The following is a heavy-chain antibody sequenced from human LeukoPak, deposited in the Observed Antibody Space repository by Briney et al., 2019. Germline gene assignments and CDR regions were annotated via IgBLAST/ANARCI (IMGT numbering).Heavy chain of an antibody. CDR2: FDPEDGET. V-gene: IGHV1-24*01. Sequence: ASVKVSCKVSGYTLTELSMHWVRQAPGKGLEWMGGFDPEDGETIYAQKFQGRVTMTEDTSTDTAYMELSSLRSEDTAVYYCAGSSHLSYYYYYMDVWGEGTTVIVSS. CDR1: GYTLTELS. CDR3: AGSSHLSYYYYYMDV. J-gene: IGHJ6*03. D-gene: IGHD6-13*01.